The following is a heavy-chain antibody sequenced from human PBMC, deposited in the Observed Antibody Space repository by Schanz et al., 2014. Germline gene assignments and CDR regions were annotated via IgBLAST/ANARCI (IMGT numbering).Heavy chain of an antibody. CDR2: ISGSGGST. D-gene: IGHD3-10*01. CDR1: GFTFSSYA. CDR3: AKGRFGELSAFDI. V-gene: IGHV3-23*04. Sequence: EVQLVESGGGLVKPGGSLRLSCAASGFTFSSYAMSWVRQAPGKGLEWVSAISGSGGSTYYADSVRGRFTISRDNSKNTLYLQMNSLRAEDTAVYYCAKGRFGELSAFDIWGQGTMVTVSS. J-gene: IGHJ3*02.